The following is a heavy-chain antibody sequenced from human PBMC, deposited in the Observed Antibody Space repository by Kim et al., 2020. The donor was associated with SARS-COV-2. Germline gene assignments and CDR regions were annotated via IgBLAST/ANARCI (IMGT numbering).Heavy chain of an antibody. V-gene: IGHV3-30*04. CDR3: ARRGYTAILYYFDY. D-gene: IGHD5-18*01. Sequence: GGSLRLSCAASGFTFSSYAMHWVRQAPGKGLEWVAFISYDGGNKYYADSVKGRFTISRDNSKNTLYLQMNSLRAEDTAVYYCARRGYTAILYYFDYWGQGTLATVPS. CDR2: ISYDGGNK. CDR1: GFTFSSYA. J-gene: IGHJ4*02.